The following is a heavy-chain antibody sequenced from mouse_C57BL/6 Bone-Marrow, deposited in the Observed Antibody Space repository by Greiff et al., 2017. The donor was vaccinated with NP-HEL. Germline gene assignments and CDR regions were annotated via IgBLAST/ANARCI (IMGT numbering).Heavy chain of an antibody. CDR1: GFTFSSYA. V-gene: IGHV5-4*01. Sequence: EVKVVESGGGLVKPGGSLKLSCAASGFTFSSYAMSWVRQTPEKRLEWVATISDGGSYTYYPDNVKGRFTISRDNAKNNLYLQMSHLKSEDTAMYYCARDGRSTMVTTGAYWGQGTLVTVSA. J-gene: IGHJ3*01. D-gene: IGHD2-2*01. CDR2: ISDGGSYT. CDR3: ARDGRSTMVTTGAY.